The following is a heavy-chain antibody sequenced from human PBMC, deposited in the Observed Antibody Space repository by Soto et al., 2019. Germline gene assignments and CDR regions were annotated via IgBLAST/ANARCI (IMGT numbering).Heavy chain of an antibody. CDR1: GASITYGGYS. V-gene: IGHV4-30-2*01. J-gene: IGHJ4*02. D-gene: IGHD1-26*01. CDR3: ARGGGSDSFDY. CDR2: INHLETT. Sequence: QLQLHESGSGLVKPSQTLSLTCTVSGASITYGGYSWSWIRQTPGEGLEWIGYINHLETTFYNPSFESRLTLSIDRSKNQFSLNLHSMSAADRAVYFCARGGGSDSFDYWGQGILVTVSS.